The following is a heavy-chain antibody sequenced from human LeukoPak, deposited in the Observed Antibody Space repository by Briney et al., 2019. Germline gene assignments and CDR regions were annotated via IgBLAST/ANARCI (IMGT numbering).Heavy chain of an antibody. CDR3: ARGPNSNWSGLDF. CDR1: GFTFSSNY. Sequence: GGSLRLSCAASGFTFSSNYMSWVRQAPGKGLEWVSRISPTGSTTSYADSVKGRFTVSRDNAKNTLYLQVNNLRAEDTAVYYCARGPNSNWSGLDFWGQGTLLTVSS. CDR2: ISPTGSTT. D-gene: IGHD6-6*01. J-gene: IGHJ4*02. V-gene: IGHV3-74*01.